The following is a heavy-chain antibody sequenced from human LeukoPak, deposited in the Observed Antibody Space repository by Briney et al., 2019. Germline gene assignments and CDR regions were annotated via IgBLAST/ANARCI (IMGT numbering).Heavy chain of an antibody. CDR1: GYTFTSYD. Sequence: ASVKVSCKASGYTFTSYDINWVRQATGQGLEWMGWMNPNSGNTGYAQKFQGRVTMTRNTSISTAYMELSSLRSEDTAVYYCARAAAGTGGFDPWSQGTLVTVSS. D-gene: IGHD6-13*01. J-gene: IGHJ5*02. CDR2: MNPNSGNT. V-gene: IGHV1-8*01. CDR3: ARAAAGTGGFDP.